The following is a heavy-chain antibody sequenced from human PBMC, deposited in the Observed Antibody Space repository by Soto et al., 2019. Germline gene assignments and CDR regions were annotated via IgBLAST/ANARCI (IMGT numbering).Heavy chain of an antibody. V-gene: IGHV5-10-1*01. CDR2: IDPSDSYT. CDR1: GYSFPTYW. J-gene: IGHJ6*02. CDR3: ASVSNYYYYGMDV. Sequence: GESLKISCNGSGYSFPTYWISWLRKLPGKGLEWMGRIDPSDSYTNYSPSFQGHVTISADKSISTAYLQWSSLKASDTAMYYCASVSNYYYYGMDVWGQGTTVTVSS. D-gene: IGHD6-6*01.